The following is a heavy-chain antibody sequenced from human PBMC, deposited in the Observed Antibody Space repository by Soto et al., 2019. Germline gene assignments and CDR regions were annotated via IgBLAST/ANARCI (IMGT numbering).Heavy chain of an antibody. CDR3: ARETGAFDI. J-gene: IGHJ3*02. CDR2: ITSSSSYI. V-gene: IGHV3-21*01. Sequence: EVQLVESGGGLVKPGGSLRLSCAASGLTFSTYSMNWVRQAPGKGLERVSSITSSSSYIYYADSVKGRFTISRDNAKNSLYLQMNSLRGEDTAVYYCARETGAFDIWGQGTMVTVSS. CDR1: GLTFSTYS.